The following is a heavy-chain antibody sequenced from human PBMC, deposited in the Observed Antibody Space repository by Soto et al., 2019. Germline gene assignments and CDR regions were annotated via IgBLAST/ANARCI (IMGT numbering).Heavy chain of an antibody. V-gene: IGHV3-30-3*01. Sequence: QVQLVESGGGVVQPGRSLRLSCAASGFTFSSYAMHWVRQAPGKGLEWVAVISYDGSNKYYADSVKGRFTISRDNSKNXXXXXXXXXXXXXTAVYYCARTRNYYDSSGYYFDVDYWGQGTLVTVSS. CDR2: ISYDGSNK. CDR1: GFTFSSYA. D-gene: IGHD3-22*01. J-gene: IGHJ4*02. CDR3: ARTRNYYDSSGYYFDVDY.